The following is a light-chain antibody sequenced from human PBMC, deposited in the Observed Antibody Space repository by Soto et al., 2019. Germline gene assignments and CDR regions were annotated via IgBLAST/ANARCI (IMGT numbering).Light chain of an antibody. V-gene: IGLV2-11*01. CDR1: ISDVGTYDF. CDR2: DVS. J-gene: IGLJ1*01. CDR3: CLYAVTFYV. Sequence: QSALTHPRSVSWSPGHSFTISFTGTISDVGTYDFVSWYQHHPGKAPRLMIFDVSERPSGVPDRFSGSKSGNTASLTISCLQAEDEADYYCCLYAVTFYVFGTGTKVTVL.